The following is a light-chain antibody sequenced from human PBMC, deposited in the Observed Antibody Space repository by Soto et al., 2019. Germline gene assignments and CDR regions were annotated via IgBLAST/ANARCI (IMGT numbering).Light chain of an antibody. V-gene: IGKV3-20*01. CDR2: GAS. J-gene: IGKJ2*01. Sequence: EIVLTQSPGTLSLSPGERATLSCRASQSLSRDYLAWYQQIPGQAPRVLIYGASTRATGIPDRFSGSGSGTDFTLTISRLEPEDFAVYYCQQFGNSRYTFGQGTKLEIK. CDR3: QQFGNSRYT. CDR1: QSLSRDY.